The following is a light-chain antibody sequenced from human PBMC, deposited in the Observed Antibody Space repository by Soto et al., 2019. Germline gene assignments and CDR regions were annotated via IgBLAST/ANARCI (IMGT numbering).Light chain of an antibody. V-gene: IGLV2-14*03. Sequence: QSALTQPASLSGSPGQSITISCTGSSNDIGSYNYVSWYQQHPGKAPKLIIFDVSNRPSGVSNRFSGSRSGNKSSLTISQLQTEDEADYFCHSYQLIGGGTKLTVL. J-gene: IGLJ2*01. CDR2: DVS. CDR1: SNDIGSYNY. CDR3: HSYQL.